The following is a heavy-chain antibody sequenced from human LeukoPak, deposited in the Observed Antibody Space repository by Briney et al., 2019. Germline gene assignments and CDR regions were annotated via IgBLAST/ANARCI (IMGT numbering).Heavy chain of an antibody. CDR3: AKDTRPYSGSYYGETDY. Sequence: GFLKLFFGGPWITFRHHSNKLVRQASGEGVELGSAISGSGGSTYYADSVKGRFTISRDNSKNTLYLQMNSLRAEDTAVYYCAKDTRPYSGSYYGETDYWGQGTLVTVSS. D-gene: IGHD1-26*01. CDR1: WITFRHHS. CDR2: ISGSGGST. J-gene: IGHJ4*02. V-gene: IGHV3-23*01.